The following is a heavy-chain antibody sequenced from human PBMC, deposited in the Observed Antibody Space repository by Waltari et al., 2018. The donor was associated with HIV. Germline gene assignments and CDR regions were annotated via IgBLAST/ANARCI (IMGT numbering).Heavy chain of an antibody. CDR2: IDWDDDK. CDR1: GFSLSTSGMS. CDR3: ARTGIGAATYYFDY. D-gene: IGHD6-13*01. V-gene: IGHV2-70*01. Sequence: QLTLRVSGPALVKPTQTLTLSCTFSGFSLSTSGMSVSWIRQPPGKALEWLALIDWDDDKYYSTSLKTRLTISKDTSKNQVVLTMTNMDPVDTATYYCARTGIGAATYYFDYWGQGTLVTVSS. J-gene: IGHJ4*02.